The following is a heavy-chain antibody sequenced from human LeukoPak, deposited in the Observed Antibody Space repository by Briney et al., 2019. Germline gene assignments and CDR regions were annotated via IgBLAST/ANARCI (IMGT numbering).Heavy chain of an antibody. V-gene: IGHV3-7*04. Sequence: GGSLRLSCVASGFSFSSYSMSWVRQAPGKGLEWVANIKQDGSEKYYVDSVKGRFTISRDNAKNSLYLQMNSLRAEDTAVYYCARITDYYDSSGYFGVGAFDIWGQGTMVTVSS. CDR3: ARITDYYDSSGYFGVGAFDI. J-gene: IGHJ3*02. D-gene: IGHD3-22*01. CDR1: GFSFSSYS. CDR2: IKQDGSEK.